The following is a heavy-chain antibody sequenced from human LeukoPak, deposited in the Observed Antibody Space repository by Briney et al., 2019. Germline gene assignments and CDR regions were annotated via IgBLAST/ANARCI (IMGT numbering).Heavy chain of an antibody. CDR1: GGSFSGYY. D-gene: IGHD3-10*01. Sequence: PSETLSLTCAVYGGSFSGYYWSWIRQPPGKGLEWIGEINHSGSTNYNPSLKSRVTISVDTSKNQFSLKLSPVTAADTAVYYCARGTRPITMVRNMIWLSGDYFQHWGQGTLVTVSS. J-gene: IGHJ1*01. CDR3: ARGTRPITMVRNMIWLSGDYFQH. V-gene: IGHV4-34*01. CDR2: INHSGST.